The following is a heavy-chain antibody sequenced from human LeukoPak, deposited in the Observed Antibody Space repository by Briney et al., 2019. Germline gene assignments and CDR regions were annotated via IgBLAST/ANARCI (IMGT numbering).Heavy chain of an antibody. CDR1: GFTFSSHG. CDR3: AKSAIYGSGSFYYMDV. CDR2: IRYDGSNK. D-gene: IGHD3-10*01. V-gene: IGHV3-30*02. J-gene: IGHJ6*03. Sequence: PGGSLRLSCAASGFTFSSHGMHWVRQAPGKGLEWVAFIRYDGSNKYYAGSVKGRFTISRDNSKNTLYLQMNSLRAEDTAVYYCAKSAIYGSGSFYYMDVWGKGTTVTVSS.